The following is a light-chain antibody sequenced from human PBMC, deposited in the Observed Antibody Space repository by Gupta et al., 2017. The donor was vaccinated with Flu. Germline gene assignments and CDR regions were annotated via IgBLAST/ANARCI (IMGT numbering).Light chain of an antibody. CDR1: RDINSD. CDR2: DAS. V-gene: IGKV3-15*01. J-gene: IGKJ3*01. Sequence: VMSQSPDTLSVSPGERATLSCRASRDINSDLAWYQQKTGQAPRLLIHDASTRATSIPARFSSSSFGTEYTLTISSLQSQDFSIYYCRQYNSCPPYTFGSGTTVEIK. CDR3: RQYNSCPPYT.